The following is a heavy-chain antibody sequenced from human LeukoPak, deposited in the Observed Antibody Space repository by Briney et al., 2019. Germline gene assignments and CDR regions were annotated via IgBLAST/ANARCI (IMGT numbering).Heavy chain of an antibody. V-gene: IGHV4-39*07. D-gene: IGHD2-2*01. CDR1: GGSISGSSYY. J-gene: IGHJ5*02. CDR3: ARGYCSSTSCRGADP. CDR2: INHSGST. Sequence: SETLSLTCTVSGGSISGSSYYWSWIRQPPGKGLEWIGEINHSGSTNYNPSLKSRVTISVDTSKNQFSLKLSSVTAADTAVYYCARGYCSSTSCRGADPWGQGTLVTVSS.